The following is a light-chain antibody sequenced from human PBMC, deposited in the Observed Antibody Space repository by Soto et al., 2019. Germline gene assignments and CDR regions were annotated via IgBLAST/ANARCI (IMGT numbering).Light chain of an antibody. CDR2: DAS. V-gene: IGKV3-11*01. CDR3: QQRSDWPST. J-gene: IGKJ4*01. Sequence: EIVLTQSPATLSLSPGDRATLSCRASQSVGSYLGWYQQRPGQAPRLLIYDASNRATGIPARFSGSGSGTDFALNISSLEPEDFAVYYCQQRSDWPSTFGGGTKVEIK. CDR1: QSVGSY.